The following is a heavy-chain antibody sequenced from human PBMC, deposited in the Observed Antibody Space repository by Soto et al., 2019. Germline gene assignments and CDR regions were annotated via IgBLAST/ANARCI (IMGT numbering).Heavy chain of an antibody. Sequence: QVQLGQSGAEVKKPGSSVKVSCKVSGGTFSSFDISWLRQAPGQRLEWMGGIIPAFGPANYAPKFQGTVSITADDSATTVYMELSSLRSDDTGVYYCARSGPYCNGGSCYFQYWGQRTLVTVSS. D-gene: IGHD2-15*01. CDR2: IIPAFGPA. V-gene: IGHV1-69*01. J-gene: IGHJ1*01. CDR1: GGTFSSFD. CDR3: ARSGPYCNGGSCYFQY.